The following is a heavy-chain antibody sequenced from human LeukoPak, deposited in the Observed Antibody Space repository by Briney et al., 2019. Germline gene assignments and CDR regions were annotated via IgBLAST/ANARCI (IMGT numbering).Heavy chain of an antibody. CDR1: GGSISNYY. V-gene: IGHV4-59*01. D-gene: IGHD6-19*01. CDR2: IYYTGST. Sequence: SETLSLTCTVSGGSISNYYWNWIRQPPGKGLEWIGYIYYTGSTNYNPSLKSRVTISVDTSKNQFSLKLSSVTAADTAVYYCARQIIAGALCDYWGQGTLVTVSS. CDR3: ARQIIAGALCDY. J-gene: IGHJ4*02.